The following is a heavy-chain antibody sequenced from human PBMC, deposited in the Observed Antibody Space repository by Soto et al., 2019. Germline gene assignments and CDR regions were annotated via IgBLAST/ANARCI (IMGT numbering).Heavy chain of an antibody. V-gene: IGHV3-23*01. CDR2: INDRGRSK. CDR3: VHGYYFDS. Sequence: EVQLLESGGELVKPGGSRRLSSAASGFTFSNYAMNWVREPPGKGLEWVSGINDRGRSKYYADSVKGRFTISRDNSKNTLSLQMNSLRAEDTAIYYCVHGYYFDSWGQGTLVTVSS. J-gene: IGHJ4*02. D-gene: IGHD5-12*01. CDR1: GFTFSNYA.